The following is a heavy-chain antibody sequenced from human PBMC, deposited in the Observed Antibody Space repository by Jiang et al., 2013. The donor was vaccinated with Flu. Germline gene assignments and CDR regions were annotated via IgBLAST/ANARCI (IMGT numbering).Heavy chain of an antibody. CDR3: ARHLGYCSSTSCSSYNWFDP. V-gene: IGHV4-39*07. Sequence: EWIGSIYYSGSTYYNRPSTSRVTISVDTSKNQXSLKLSSVTAADTAVYYCARHLGYCSSTSCSSYNWFDPWGQGTLVTVSS. CDR2: IYYSGST. J-gene: IGHJ5*02. D-gene: IGHD2-2*01.